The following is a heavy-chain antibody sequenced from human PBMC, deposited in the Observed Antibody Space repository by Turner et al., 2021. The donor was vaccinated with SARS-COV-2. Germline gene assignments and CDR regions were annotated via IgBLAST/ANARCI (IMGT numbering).Heavy chain of an antibody. CDR1: GFTFSSYD. CDR2: IGTGGDP. Sequence: EVQLVESGGGLVQPGGSLRLSCAASGFTFSSYDMHWVRQGTGKGLELVSGIGTGGDPYYPGSVKGRFTISRENAKNSLYLQRNSLRAGDTAVYYCARGRGYCSSTSCYTNDAFDIWGQGTMVTISS. CDR3: ARGRGYCSSTSCYTNDAFDI. V-gene: IGHV3-13*05. D-gene: IGHD2-2*02. J-gene: IGHJ3*02.